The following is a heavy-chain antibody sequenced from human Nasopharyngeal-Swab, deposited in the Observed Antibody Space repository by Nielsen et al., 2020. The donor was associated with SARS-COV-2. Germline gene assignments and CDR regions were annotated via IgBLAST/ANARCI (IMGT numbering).Heavy chain of an antibody. CDR1: GVSITSQY. CDR2: ISHNSGT. J-gene: IGHJ5*02. V-gene: IGHV4-59*11. Sequence: SETLSLTCTVSGVSITSQYWSWIRQPPGKGLEWIGYISHNSGTSYNPSLKSRVTMFMDTSKNQFSLRLTSVTAADTAVYYCAKEGATGWFDPCGHGTLVTVSS. CDR3: AKEGATGWFDP.